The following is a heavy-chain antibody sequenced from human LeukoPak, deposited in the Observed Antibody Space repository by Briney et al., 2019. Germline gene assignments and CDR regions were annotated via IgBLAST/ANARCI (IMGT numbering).Heavy chain of an antibody. D-gene: IGHD3-3*01. CDR1: GFTFSSYA. V-gene: IGHV3-23*01. CDR3: TTMGRFLEWLLSY. Sequence: PGGSLRLSCAASGFTFSSYAMSWVRQASGKGLEWVSAISGSGGSTYYADSVKGRFTISRDNSKNTLYLQMNSLKTEDTAVYYCTTMGRFLEWLLSYWGQGTLVTVSS. CDR2: ISGSGGST. J-gene: IGHJ4*02.